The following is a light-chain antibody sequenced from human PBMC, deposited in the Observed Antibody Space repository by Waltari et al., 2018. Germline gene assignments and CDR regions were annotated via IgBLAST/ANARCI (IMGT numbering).Light chain of an antibody. CDR1: SDDVGAYKY. Sequence: QSALPQPRSVSGSPGQSVTISCIGPSDDVGAYKYVSWYQQHPGRAPKLIIFDVDKRPSGVPDRFSGSKSGNTASLTVSALQVEDEADYYCGSYAGSYGYVFGSGTKVAVL. CDR2: DVD. J-gene: IGLJ1*01. V-gene: IGLV2-11*01. CDR3: GSYAGSYGYV.